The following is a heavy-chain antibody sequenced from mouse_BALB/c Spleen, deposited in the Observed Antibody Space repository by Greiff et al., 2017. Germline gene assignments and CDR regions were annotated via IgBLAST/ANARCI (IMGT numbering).Heavy chain of an antibody. V-gene: IGHV5-6-3*01. CDR2: INSNGGST. Sequence: EVQGVESGGGLVQPGGSLKLSCAASGFTFSSYGMSWVRQTPDKRLELVATINSNGGSTYYPDSVKGRFTISRDNAKNTLYLQMSSLKSEDTAMYYCARDRGYGSSTYYFDYWGQGTTLTVSS. J-gene: IGHJ2*01. CDR1: GFTFSSYG. D-gene: IGHD1-1*01. CDR3: ARDRGYGSSTYYFDY.